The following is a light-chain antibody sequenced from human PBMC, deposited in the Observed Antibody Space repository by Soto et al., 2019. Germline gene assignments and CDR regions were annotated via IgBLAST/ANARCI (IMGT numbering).Light chain of an antibody. Sequence: QSVLTQPPSASGTPGQRVTISCSGSSSNIGGNTVNWYQKLPGTAPKLLIHNNNQRPSGVPDRFSGSTSGTSASLAISGLLSEDEADYYCAAWDDSRNGGVFGGGTKLTVL. V-gene: IGLV1-44*01. CDR1: SSNIGGNT. J-gene: IGLJ3*02. CDR2: NNN. CDR3: AAWDDSRNGGV.